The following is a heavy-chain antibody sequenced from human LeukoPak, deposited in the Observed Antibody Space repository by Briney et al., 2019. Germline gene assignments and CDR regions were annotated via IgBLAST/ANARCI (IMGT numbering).Heavy chain of an antibody. CDR3: TRGDPDY. Sequence: GGSLRFSCAASGFTFSDYWMQWVRQAPGKGLEWVANINNRGTGTYLADSVRGRFTISRDNAKKSLFLQMNSLRAEDTAVYYCTRGDPDYWGQGTLVTVSS. J-gene: IGHJ4*02. CDR2: INNRGTGT. V-gene: IGHV3-7*01. CDR1: GFTFSDYW. D-gene: IGHD2-21*02.